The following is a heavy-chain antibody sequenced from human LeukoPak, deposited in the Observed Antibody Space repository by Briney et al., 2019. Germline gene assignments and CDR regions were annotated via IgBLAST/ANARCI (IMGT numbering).Heavy chain of an antibody. D-gene: IGHD5-24*01. J-gene: IGHJ4*02. CDR1: GFSFSSYG. CDR2: IRYDGSNR. Sequence: GGSLRLSCAASGFSFSSYGMHWVRQAPGKGLEWVAFIRYDGSNRYYADSVKGRFTISRDNSKNTLYLQMNSLRAEDTAVYYCAKGSGDGYNSFDYWGQGTLVTVSS. CDR3: AKGSGDGYNSFDY. V-gene: IGHV3-30*02.